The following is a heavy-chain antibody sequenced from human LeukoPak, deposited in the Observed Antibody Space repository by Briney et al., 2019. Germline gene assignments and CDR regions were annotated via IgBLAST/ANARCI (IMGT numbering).Heavy chain of an antibody. CDR1: GGPISSYY. D-gene: IGHD3-9*01. J-gene: IGHJ4*02. CDR3: AGGYYDILTGYSLFDY. V-gene: IGHV4-4*07. CDR2: IYTSGST. Sequence: SETLSLTCTVSGGPISSYYWSWIRQPAGKGLEWIGRIYTSGSTNYNPSLKSRVTMSVDTSKNQFSLKLSSVTAADTAVYYCAGGYYDILTGYSLFDYWGQGTLVTVSS.